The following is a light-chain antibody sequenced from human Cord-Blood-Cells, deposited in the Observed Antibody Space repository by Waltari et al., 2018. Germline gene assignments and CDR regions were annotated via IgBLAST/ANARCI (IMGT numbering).Light chain of an antibody. Sequence: QSALTQPASVSGSPGQSITIPCTGTSSDVGSYNLVSWYQQHPGKAPKLMIYEGSKRPSGVSNRFSGSKSGNTASLTISGLQAEDEADYYCAAWDDSLNGPVFGGGTKLTVL. V-gene: IGLV2-23*01. CDR2: EGS. J-gene: IGLJ3*02. CDR3: AAWDDSLNGPV. CDR1: SSDVGSYNL.